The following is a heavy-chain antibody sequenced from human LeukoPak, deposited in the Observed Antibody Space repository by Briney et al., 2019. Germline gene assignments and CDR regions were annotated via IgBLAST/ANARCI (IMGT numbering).Heavy chain of an antibody. CDR1: GFTFSSFS. D-gene: IGHD2-21*02. CDR3: ARGVSFRMVGTATDFDY. V-gene: IGHV3-21*01. J-gene: IGHJ4*02. CDR2: IISSSGYI. Sequence: GSLRLSCAASGFTFSSFSMNWVRQAPGRGLEWVSSIISSSGYIHYADSVKGRFTISRDNAKNSLYLQMNSLRAEDTAVYYCARGVSFRMVGTATDFDYWGQGTLVTVSS.